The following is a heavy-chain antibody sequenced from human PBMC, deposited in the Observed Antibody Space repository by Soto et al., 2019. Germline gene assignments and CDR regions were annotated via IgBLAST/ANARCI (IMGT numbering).Heavy chain of an antibody. V-gene: IGHV5-10-1*01. CDR2: IDPSDSYT. Sequence: GESLKISCKGSGYSFTSYWISWVRQMPGKGLEWMGRIDPSDSYTNYSPSFQGHVTISADKSISTAYLQWSSLKASDTAMYYCARHAAAAPIRYCYYGMDVWGQGTTLTVS. CDR1: GYSFTSYW. J-gene: IGHJ6*02. D-gene: IGHD6-25*01. CDR3: ARHAAAAPIRYCYYGMDV.